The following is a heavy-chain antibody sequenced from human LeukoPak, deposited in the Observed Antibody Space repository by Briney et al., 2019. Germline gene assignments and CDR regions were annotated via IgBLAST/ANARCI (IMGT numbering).Heavy chain of an antibody. CDR1: GDSVSSNSAA. CDR3: VRDYGGNSISYYYYYMDV. D-gene: IGHD4-23*01. Sequence: SQTLSLTCAISGDSVSSNSAAWSWLRQSPSRGLEWLGRTYYRSKWYNDYAVSVKSRITINPDTSKNQFSLQLNSVTPEDTAVYYCVRDYGGNSISYYYYYMDVWGKGTTVTVSS. J-gene: IGHJ6*03. CDR2: TYYRSKWYN. V-gene: IGHV6-1*01.